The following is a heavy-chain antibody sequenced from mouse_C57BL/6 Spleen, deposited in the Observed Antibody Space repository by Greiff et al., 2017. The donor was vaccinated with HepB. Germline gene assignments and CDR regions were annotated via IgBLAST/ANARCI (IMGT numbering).Heavy chain of an antibody. CDR3: TRATDPFDY. CDR2: ISSGGDYI. V-gene: IGHV5-9-1*02. Sequence: EVKLMESGEGLVKPGGSLKLSCAASGFTFSSYAMSWVRQTPEKRLEWVAYISSGGDYIYYADTVKGRFTISRDNARNNLYLQMSSLKSEDTAMYYCTRATDPFDYWGQGTTLTVSS. D-gene: IGHD1-1*01. J-gene: IGHJ2*01. CDR1: GFTFSSYA.